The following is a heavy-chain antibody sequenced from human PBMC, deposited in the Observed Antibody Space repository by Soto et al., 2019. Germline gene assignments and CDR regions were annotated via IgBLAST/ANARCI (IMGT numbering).Heavy chain of an antibody. Sequence: GASVKVSCKASGYTFTGYYMHWVRQAPGQGLEWMGWINPNSGGTNYAQKFQGWVTMTRDTSISTAYMELSRLRSDDTAVYYCARGGTPWYSSSWSGDYYYGMDGWGKGTTVTVSS. V-gene: IGHV1-2*04. CDR2: INPNSGGT. CDR3: ARGGTPWYSSSWSGDYYYGMDG. CDR1: GYTFTGYY. D-gene: IGHD6-13*01. J-gene: IGHJ6*04.